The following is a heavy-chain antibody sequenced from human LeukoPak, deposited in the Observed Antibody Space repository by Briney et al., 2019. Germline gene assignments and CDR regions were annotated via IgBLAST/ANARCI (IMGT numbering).Heavy chain of an antibody. CDR1: GLTFSSSA. V-gene: IGHV3-48*03. CDR2: ISSSGSTI. CDR3: ARSTIISGYSGYADY. J-gene: IGHJ4*02. Sequence: GGSLRLSCAASGLTFSSSAMSWVRQAPGKGLEWVSYISSSGSTIYYADSVKGRFTISRDNAKNSLYLQMNSLRAEDTAVYYCARSTIISGYSGYADYWGQGTLVTVSS. D-gene: IGHD5-12*01.